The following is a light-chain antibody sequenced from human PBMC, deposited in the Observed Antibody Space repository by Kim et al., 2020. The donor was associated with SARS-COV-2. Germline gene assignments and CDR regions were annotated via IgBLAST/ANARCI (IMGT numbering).Light chain of an antibody. CDR2: EAS. CDR1: QDITND. J-gene: IGKJ4*01. Sequence: AIQVTQSPSSLSASVGDRVTITCRASQDITNDLGWYQQRPGKAPKLLIYEASTLQSGVPSRFSGSGSGTDFTLTISSLQPEDFATYYCLQDYRYLTFGGGTKVDIK. CDR3: LQDYRYLT. V-gene: IGKV1-6*01.